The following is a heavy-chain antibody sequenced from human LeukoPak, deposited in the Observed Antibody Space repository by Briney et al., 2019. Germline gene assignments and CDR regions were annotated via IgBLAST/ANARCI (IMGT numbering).Heavy chain of an antibody. CDR1: GFTFGDYA. CDR3: ARGLTTGH. J-gene: IGHJ4*02. Sequence: GGSLRLSCTASGFTFGDYAMSWVRQAPGKGLEWVANIKQDGSEKYYVDSVKGRFTISRDNAKNSLYLQMNSLRAEDTAVYYCARGLTTGHWGQGTLVTVSS. CDR2: IKQDGSEK. V-gene: IGHV3-7*01. D-gene: IGHD4-17*01.